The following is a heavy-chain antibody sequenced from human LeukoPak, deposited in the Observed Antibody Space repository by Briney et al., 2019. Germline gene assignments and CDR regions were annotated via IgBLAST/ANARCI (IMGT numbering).Heavy chain of an antibody. V-gene: IGHV4-39*01. CDR3: ARHRSDGSLLWFGELYIDY. CDR2: TYYSGST. D-gene: IGHD3-10*01. Sequence: PSETLSFTCTVSGGSISSISYYWGGIRQPPGKGLEWIGSTYYSGSTYINPSLKSRVTISVDTSKNQFFLKLSSVTAADTAVYYCARHRSDGSLLWFGELYIDYWGQGTLVTVSS. J-gene: IGHJ4*02. CDR1: GGSISSISYY.